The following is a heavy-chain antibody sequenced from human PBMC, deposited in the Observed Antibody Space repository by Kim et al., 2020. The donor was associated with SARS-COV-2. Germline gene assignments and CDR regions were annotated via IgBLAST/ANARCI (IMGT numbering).Heavy chain of an antibody. Sequence: GGSLRLSCAASGFTFDDYAMHWVRQAPGKGLEWVSGISWNSGSIGYADSVKGRFTISRDNAKNSLYLQMNSLRAEDTALYYCAKDRWNYYYGMDVWGQGT. D-gene: IGHD1-1*01. V-gene: IGHV3-9*01. J-gene: IGHJ6*02. CDR3: AKDRWNYYYGMDV. CDR1: GFTFDDYA. CDR2: ISWNSGSI.